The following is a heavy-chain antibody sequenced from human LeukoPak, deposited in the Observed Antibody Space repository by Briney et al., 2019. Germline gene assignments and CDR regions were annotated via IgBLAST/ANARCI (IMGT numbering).Heavy chain of an antibody. J-gene: IGHJ4*02. Sequence: ASETLSLTCSVSGSSINSHYWSWIRQSPGKGLEWIGYVFNGGSTNYNPSLKGRVTMSLDTSRDQFSLRLSSVTAADTAIYYCASRPADSTWFGVFDYWSQGTLVTVSS. CDR2: VFNGGST. D-gene: IGHD3-10*01. V-gene: IGHV4-59*11. CDR1: GSSINSHY. CDR3: ASRPADSTWFGVFDY.